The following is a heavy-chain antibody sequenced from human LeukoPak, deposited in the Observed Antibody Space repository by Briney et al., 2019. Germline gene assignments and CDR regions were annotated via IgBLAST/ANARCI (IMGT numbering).Heavy chain of an antibody. V-gene: IGHV4-34*01. CDR1: GDSFSSYY. CDR2: ITHTGST. J-gene: IGHJ6*03. Sequence: PSGTLSLTCAVYGDSFSSYYWSWIRQPPGKGLEWIGEITHTGSTNYNPSLKSRMTISVDTSKNQCSLKLTSVTAADTAVYYCVRGRRGGPPLPYYYYYMDVWGKGTTVTVSS. CDR3: VRGRRGGPPLPYYYYYMDV. D-gene: IGHD3-10*01.